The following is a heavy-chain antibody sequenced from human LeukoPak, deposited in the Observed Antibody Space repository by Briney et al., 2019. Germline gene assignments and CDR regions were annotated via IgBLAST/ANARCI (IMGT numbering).Heavy chain of an antibody. CDR2: ISYDGSNK. Sequence: GGSLRLSCAGSGFTFSNYSINWVRQAPGKGLEWVAVISYDGSNKYYADSVKGQFTISRDNSKNTLYLQMNSLRAEDTAVYYCAKDRAPFDYWGQGTLVTVSS. V-gene: IGHV3-30*18. CDR3: AKDRAPFDY. J-gene: IGHJ4*02. CDR1: GFTFSNYS.